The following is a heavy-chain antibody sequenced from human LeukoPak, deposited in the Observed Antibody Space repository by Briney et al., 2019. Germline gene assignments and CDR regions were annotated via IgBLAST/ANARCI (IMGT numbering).Heavy chain of an antibody. CDR2: IYYSGST. CDR1: VGSISSYY. CDR3: ARHEWLGPFFDY. J-gene: IGHJ4*02. V-gene: IGHV4-59*08. D-gene: IGHD6-19*01. Sequence: SETLSLTCTVSVGSISSYYWSWIRQPPGKGLEWIGYIYYSGSTNYNPSLKSRVTISVDTSKNQFSLKLSSVTAADTAVYYCARHEWLGPFFDYWGQGTLVTVSS.